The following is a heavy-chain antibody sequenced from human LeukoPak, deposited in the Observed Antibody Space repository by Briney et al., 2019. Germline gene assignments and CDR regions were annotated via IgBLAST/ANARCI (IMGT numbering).Heavy chain of an antibody. CDR3: ARDRYCSSTRCFDY. V-gene: IGHV4-34*01. CDR1: GGSFSGYY. D-gene: IGHD2-2*01. Sequence: SETLSLTCAVYGGSFSGYYWSWIRQPQGKGLEWIGEINHSGSTNYNPSLKSRVTISVDTSKNQFSLKLSSVSAADTAVYYCARDRYCSSTRCFDYWGQGTLVTVSS. J-gene: IGHJ4*02. CDR2: INHSGST.